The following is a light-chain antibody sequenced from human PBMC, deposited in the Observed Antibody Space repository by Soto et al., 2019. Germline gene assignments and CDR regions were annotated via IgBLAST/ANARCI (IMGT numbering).Light chain of an antibody. CDR1: QGMRND. J-gene: IGKJ1*01. Sequence: IQMTQPPSSVSASVGDRVTITCRSSQGMRNDLAWFQQKPGKAPKLLIYAASSLQSGVPSRFSGSGSGTEFTLTISSLPPDDFATYYCQQYSTYATFGQGTKV. CDR2: AAS. CDR3: QQYSTYAT. V-gene: IGKV1-17*01.